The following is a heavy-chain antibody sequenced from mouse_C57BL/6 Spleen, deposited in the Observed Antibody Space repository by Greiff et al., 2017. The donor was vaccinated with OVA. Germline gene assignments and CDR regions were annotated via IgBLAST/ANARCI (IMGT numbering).Heavy chain of an antibody. J-gene: IGHJ1*03. D-gene: IGHD1-1*01. CDR3: ARHGVITTVVPTRYVDV. Sequence: EVKLVESGGGLVKPGGSLKLSCAASGFTFSSYTMSWVRQTPEKRLEWVATISGGGGNTSSPDSVKGRFTISRDNAKNTLYLQMSSLRSEDTALYYCARHGVITTVVPTRYVDVWGTGTTVTVSS. V-gene: IGHV5-9*01. CDR2: ISGGGGNT. CDR1: GFTFSSYT.